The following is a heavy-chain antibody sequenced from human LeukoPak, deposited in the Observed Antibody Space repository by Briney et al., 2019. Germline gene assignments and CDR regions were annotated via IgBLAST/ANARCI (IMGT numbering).Heavy chain of an antibody. Sequence: ASVKVSCKASGYIFTSYGISWVRQAPGQGLEWMGWISAYNGNTNYAQKLQGRVTMTTDTSTSTAYMELRSLRSDDTAVYYCARVPHPHSSSNYWGQGTLVTVSS. CDR3: ARVPHPHSSSNY. V-gene: IGHV1-18*01. D-gene: IGHD6-6*01. CDR1: GYIFTSYG. J-gene: IGHJ4*02. CDR2: ISAYNGNT.